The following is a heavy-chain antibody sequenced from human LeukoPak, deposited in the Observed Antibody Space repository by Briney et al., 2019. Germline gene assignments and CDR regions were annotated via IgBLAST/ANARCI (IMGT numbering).Heavy chain of an antibody. D-gene: IGHD6-13*01. CDR2: ISYDGSNR. CDR1: GFTFSSYA. V-gene: IGHV3-30-3*01. J-gene: IGHJ4*02. CDR3: ARPGIAAAGTEGLDY. Sequence: GGSLRLSCAASGFTFSSYAMHWVRQAPGKGLEWVAVISYDGSNRYYADSVKGRFTISRDNSKNTLYLQMNSLRAEDTAVYYCARPGIAAAGTEGLDYWGQGTLVTVSS.